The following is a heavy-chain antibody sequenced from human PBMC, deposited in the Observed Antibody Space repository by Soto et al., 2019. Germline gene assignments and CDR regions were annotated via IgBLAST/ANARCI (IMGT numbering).Heavy chain of an antibody. CDR2: IWTDGSYE. CDR1: GFTFSRYG. D-gene: IGHD3-22*01. J-gene: IGHJ4*02. Sequence: QVQLVESGGGVAQPGGSLRLSCAASGFTFSRYGMHWVRQAPGKGLEWVAVIWTDGSYEYYADSVMGRFTISRDNSKNTLYLQMNSLRAEDTAVYYCARAGHDSSGYYYGGLDYWGPGTLDTVSS. V-gene: IGHV3-33*01. CDR3: ARAGHDSSGYYYGGLDY.